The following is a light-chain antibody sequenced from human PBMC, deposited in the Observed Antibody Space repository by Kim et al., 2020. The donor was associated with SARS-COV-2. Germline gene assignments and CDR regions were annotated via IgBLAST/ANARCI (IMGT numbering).Light chain of an antibody. Sequence: QLVLTQSPSASASLGASVKLPCTLSSGHSDYAIAWHQQQPEKGPRYLMRLNSDGSHTKGDGIPDRFSGSSSGPERYLTISSLQSDDEADYYCQTWGTGIVVFGGGAQLTVL. CDR3: QTWGTGIVV. CDR2: LNSDGSH. CDR1: SGHSDYA. V-gene: IGLV4-69*01. J-gene: IGLJ2*01.